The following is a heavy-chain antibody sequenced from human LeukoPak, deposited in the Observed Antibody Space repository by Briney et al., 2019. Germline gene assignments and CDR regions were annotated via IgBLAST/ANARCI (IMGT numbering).Heavy chain of an antibody. CDR2: INSDGSST. CDR3: ARGPYYYDSSGYYV. Sequence: GGSLRLSCAASGFTFSTYWVHWVRQAPGKGLVWVSRINSDGSSTIYADSVKGRFTSSRDNAKNSLYLQMNSLRAEDTAVYYCARGPYYYDSSGYYVWGQGTLVTVSS. D-gene: IGHD3-22*01. V-gene: IGHV3-74*01. J-gene: IGHJ4*02. CDR1: GFTFSTYW.